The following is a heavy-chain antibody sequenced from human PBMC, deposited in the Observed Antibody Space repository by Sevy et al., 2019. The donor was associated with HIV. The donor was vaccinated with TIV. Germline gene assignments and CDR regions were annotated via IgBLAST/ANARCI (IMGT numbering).Heavy chain of an antibody. CDR2: IYYSGST. V-gene: IGHV4-59*01. D-gene: IGHD2-2*02. CDR3: AGVPVYCSSTSCYKGGYYYYGMDV. CDR1: GGSISSYY. J-gene: IGHJ6*02. Sequence: SETLSLTCTVSGGSISSYYWSWIRQPPGKGLEWIGYIYYSGSTNYNPSLKSRVTISVDTSKNQFSLKLSSVTAADTAVYYCAGVPVYCSSTSCYKGGYYYYGMDVWGQGTTVTVSS.